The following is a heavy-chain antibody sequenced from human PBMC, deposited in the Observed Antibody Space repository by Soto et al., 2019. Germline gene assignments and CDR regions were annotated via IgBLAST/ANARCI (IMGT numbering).Heavy chain of an antibody. CDR3: ARDLGYALPDY. D-gene: IGHD2-15*01. CDR1: GYTFASCA. J-gene: IGHJ4*02. Sequence: GASVELSCKASGYTFASCARRWVRQAPGQRLEWMGWINAGNGNTKYSQKFQGRVTITRDTSASTAYMELSSLRSEDTAVYYCARDLGYALPDYWGQGTLVTVSS. V-gene: IGHV1-3*01. CDR2: INAGNGNT.